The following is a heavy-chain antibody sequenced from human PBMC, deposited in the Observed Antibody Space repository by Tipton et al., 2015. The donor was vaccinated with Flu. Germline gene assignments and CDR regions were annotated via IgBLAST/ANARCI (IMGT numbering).Heavy chain of an antibody. J-gene: IGHJ4*02. CDR1: GYTFSRHI. V-gene: IGHV1-18*04. D-gene: IGHD5-18*01. CDR3: ARGGWIPSPLDY. Sequence: QLVQSGAEVKKPGASVKLSCKASGYTFSRHIITWVRQAPGQGLEWMGWISPYNGNTNYAENLQDRVTMTTDTSTTTAYLEVRSLRSDDTAVYYCARGGWIPSPLDYWGQGTLVTVSS. CDR2: ISPYNGNT.